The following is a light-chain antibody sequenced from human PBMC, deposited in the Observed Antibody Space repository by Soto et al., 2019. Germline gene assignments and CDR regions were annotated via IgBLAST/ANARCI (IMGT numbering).Light chain of an antibody. Sequence: DIVMTQSPATLSLSPGGSATLSCRASQSISDTLAWYQQKIGQAPRLLIYGESRRATGLPDRLSGSGSGTDLNLTISRLKSEDSAVYYCQKYNNWTWTCGQGTKVDIK. CDR1: QSISDT. CDR2: GES. V-gene: IGKV3-15*01. CDR3: QKYNNWTWT. J-gene: IGKJ1*01.